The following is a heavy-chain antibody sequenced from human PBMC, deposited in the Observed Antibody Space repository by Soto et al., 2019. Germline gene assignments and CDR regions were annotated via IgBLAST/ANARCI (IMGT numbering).Heavy chain of an antibody. V-gene: IGHV2-5*01. J-gene: IGHJ3*01. Sequence: SGPTLVNPTQTLTLTCSFSGFSLSTSGVGVGWVGQPPGKALEWLALIYWSGDEHYRPSLKSRLTITKDTSKNQVVLIMTNMDPVDTATYYCARGLATLPVFAFDVWGQGTTVTVSS. CDR2: IYWSGDE. D-gene: IGHD6-6*01. CDR3: ARGLATLPVFAFDV. CDR1: GFSLSTSGVG.